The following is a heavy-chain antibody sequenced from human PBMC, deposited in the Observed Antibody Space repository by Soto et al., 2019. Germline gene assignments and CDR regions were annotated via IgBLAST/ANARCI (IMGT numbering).Heavy chain of an antibody. CDR1: GASITTYY. CDR3: ARDWDSSGLFDP. J-gene: IGHJ5*02. V-gene: IGHV4-59*01. D-gene: IGHD3-10*01. Sequence: SETLSLTCSVSGASITTYYWSWIRQPPGKGLEWIGSISYSGSTKYSPSLESRVMISLDTSTNQFSLRLTSVTAADTALYFCARDWDSSGLFDPWGQGALVTVSS. CDR2: ISYSGST.